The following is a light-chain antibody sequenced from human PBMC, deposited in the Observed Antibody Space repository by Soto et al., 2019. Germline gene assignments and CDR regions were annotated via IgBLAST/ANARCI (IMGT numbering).Light chain of an antibody. J-gene: IGLJ1*01. CDR2: EAS. Sequence: SVLTQPPSVSGSPGQSVTMSCTGTSTDFVSYNRVSWYQQPPGTAPKLIIYEASNRPSGVPDRFSGSKSGNTASLTISGLQAADEADYYCTLYTSENTYVFGTGTKVTVL. V-gene: IGLV2-18*01. CDR3: TLYTSENTYV. CDR1: STDFVSYNR.